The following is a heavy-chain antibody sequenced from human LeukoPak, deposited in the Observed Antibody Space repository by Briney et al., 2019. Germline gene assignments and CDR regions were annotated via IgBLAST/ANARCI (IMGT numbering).Heavy chain of an antibody. D-gene: IGHD3-22*01. CDR3: ARAPPSGYYIDY. J-gene: IGHJ4*02. CDR1: GFTFSSYS. CDR2: ISSSSSYI. V-gene: IGHV3-21*01. Sequence: GGSLRLSCAASGFTFSSYSMNWVRQAPGKGLEWVSSISSSSSYIYYADSVKGRFTISRDNAKNSLYLQMNSLRAEDTAVYYCARAPPSGYYIDYWGQGTLVTVSS.